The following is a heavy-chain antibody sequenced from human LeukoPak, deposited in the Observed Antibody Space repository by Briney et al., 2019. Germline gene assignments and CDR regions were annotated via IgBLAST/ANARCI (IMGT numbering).Heavy chain of an antibody. CDR3: ARQEYSGSYLDS. CDR2: IYPGDYDT. Sequence: GESLKISCKTSGYNFTTYWIVWVRRMPGKGLEWMGIIYPGDYDTRYSPSFQGQVTISADKSISTAYLLWSSLKASDTAIYYCARQEYSGSYLDSWGQGTLVTVSS. J-gene: IGHJ4*02. V-gene: IGHV5-51*01. CDR1: GYNFTTYW. D-gene: IGHD1-26*01.